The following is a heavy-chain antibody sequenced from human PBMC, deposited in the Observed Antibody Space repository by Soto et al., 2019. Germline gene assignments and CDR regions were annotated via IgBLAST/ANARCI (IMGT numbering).Heavy chain of an antibody. CDR2: MMPIFGTA. J-gene: IGHJ4*02. D-gene: IGHD4-17*01. V-gene: IGHV1-69*13. CDR3: GRDPQDGGRDY. Sequence: SVTVSCKASGGTFSSYAISWVRGAEGQGLEWMRGMMPIFGTANYEKQFQGRVTITADESTRKAYMELSRLRSEDTAVYYCGRDPQDGGRDYWGQGTLVTVSS. CDR1: GGTFSSYA.